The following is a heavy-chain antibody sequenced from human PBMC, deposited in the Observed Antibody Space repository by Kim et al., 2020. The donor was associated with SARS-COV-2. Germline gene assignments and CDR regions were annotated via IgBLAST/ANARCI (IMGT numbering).Heavy chain of an antibody. CDR1: GFDFKKYA. Sequence: GGSLRLSCAASGFDFKKYAMAWGRLAPGKGLEWVSLVGSSGKPTHYADSVKGRFTISRDNSNNMVYLQMSNLRAEDTAIYYCAKRGDEPGLCYFDNWGQGTVVTVSS. CDR3: AKRGDEPGLCYFDN. J-gene: IGHJ4*02. V-gene: IGHV3-23*01. CDR2: VGSSGKPT.